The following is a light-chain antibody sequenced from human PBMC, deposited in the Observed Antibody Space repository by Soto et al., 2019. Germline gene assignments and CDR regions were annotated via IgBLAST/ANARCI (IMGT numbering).Light chain of an antibody. CDR1: QSVSSN. Sequence: EIVMTQSPATLSVSPGERATLSCRASQSVSSNLAWYQQKPGQAPRLLIYGASTRATGIPARFSGSGSGTVFTLTISSLQSEDFAVYYWQQYKNWPPWTFGQGTKV. CDR2: GAS. CDR3: QQYKNWPPWT. V-gene: IGKV3-15*01. J-gene: IGKJ1*01.